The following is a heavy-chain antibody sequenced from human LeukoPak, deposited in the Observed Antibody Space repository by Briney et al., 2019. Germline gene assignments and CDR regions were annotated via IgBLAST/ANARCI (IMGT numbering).Heavy chain of an antibody. V-gene: IGHV3-23*01. CDR2: ISASGGST. CDR3: ARDPWVNSGSHGYFDL. J-gene: IGHJ2*01. Sequence: GGSLRLSCADSRFSISSYAMSWVRQAPGKGLEWVSAISASGGSTYYAGSVKGRFTISRDNSKDTLYLQMSSLRAEDTAVYYCARDPWVNSGSHGYFDLWGRGTLVTVSS. D-gene: IGHD3-10*01. CDR1: RFSISSYA.